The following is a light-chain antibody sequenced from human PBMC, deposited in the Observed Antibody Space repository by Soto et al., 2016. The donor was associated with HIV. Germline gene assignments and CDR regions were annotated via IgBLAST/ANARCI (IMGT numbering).Light chain of an antibody. V-gene: IGKV1-39*01. CDR3: QQSSRTPRT. Sequence: DIQMTQSPSSLSLSIGDRVSITCRASQSISTYLHWYQQKPGRAPKLLIYDASSLQSGVPSRFSGRGSGTDFTLTISDXQHEDLATYYCQQSSRTPRTFGQGTKVEI. CDR1: QSISTY. CDR2: DAS. J-gene: IGKJ1*01.